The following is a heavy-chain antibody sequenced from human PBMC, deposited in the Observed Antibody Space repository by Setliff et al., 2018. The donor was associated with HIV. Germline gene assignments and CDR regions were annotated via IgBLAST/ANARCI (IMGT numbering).Heavy chain of an antibody. V-gene: IGHV1-69-2*01. Sequence: EASVKVSCKASGYTFTDYYIHWVQQAPGKGLEWMGRVDPQDGETLYAEKFQGRVTIGADTSTDTAYVELSSLRSEDTAVYYCATFPIECSGGSCYASGVDYWGQGTLVTVSS. CDR1: GYTFTDYY. CDR2: VDPQDGET. J-gene: IGHJ4*02. D-gene: IGHD2-15*01. CDR3: ATFPIECSGGSCYASGVDY.